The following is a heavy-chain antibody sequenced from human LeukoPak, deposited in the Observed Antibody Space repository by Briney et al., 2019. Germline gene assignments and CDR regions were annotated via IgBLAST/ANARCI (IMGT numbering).Heavy chain of an antibody. CDR2: ISPSSSYK. CDR1: GFTFSSYS. J-gene: IGHJ4*02. CDR3: ARDGSRVDFSSWFLDY. V-gene: IGHV3-21*01. D-gene: IGHD6-13*01. Sequence: GGSLRLSCAASGFTFSSYSFNWVRQAPGKGLEWVSSISPSSSYKYYADSVKGRFTISRDDAKSSLYLQIISLRAEDTAVYYCARDGSRVDFSSWFLDYWGLGTLVTVSS.